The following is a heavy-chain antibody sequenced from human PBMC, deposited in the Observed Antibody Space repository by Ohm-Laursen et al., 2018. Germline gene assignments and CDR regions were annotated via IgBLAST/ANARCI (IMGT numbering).Heavy chain of an antibody. Sequence: SLRLSCAASGLTFSNYAMSWVRQAPGKGLEWVSAISYSGGSTIYADSVKGRFTISRDNSKNTVHLQMNSLRAEDTAVYYCAKVYYCSGGSCYSWELTNGFDIWGQGTMVTVSS. V-gene: IGHV3-23*01. CDR1: GLTFSNYA. J-gene: IGHJ3*02. CDR2: ISYSGGST. D-gene: IGHD2-15*01. CDR3: AKVYYCSGGSCYSWELTNGFDI.